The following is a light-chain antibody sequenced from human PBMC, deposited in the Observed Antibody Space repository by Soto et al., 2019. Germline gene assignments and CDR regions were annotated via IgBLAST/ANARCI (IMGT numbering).Light chain of an antibody. CDR3: MQGGHLPWT. J-gene: IGKJ1*01. Sequence: DVEMTQSPLSLPVTLGQPASISCRSSQALVYSDGNTYLNWFQQRPGQSPRRLIFKVSNRDSGVTDWFSGCGLGPDFTLKISRVDAEDVGVYYGMQGGHLPWTFGQGTKVEIK. CDR1: QALVYSDGNTY. V-gene: IGKV2-30*01. CDR2: KVS.